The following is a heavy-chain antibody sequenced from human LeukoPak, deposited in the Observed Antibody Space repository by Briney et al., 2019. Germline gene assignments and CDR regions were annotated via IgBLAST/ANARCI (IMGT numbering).Heavy chain of an antibody. CDR3: ARAIDGSSSPLAGPSEY. CDR2: INWNGGST. CDR1: GFTFDDYG. D-gene: IGHD6-6*01. J-gene: IGHJ4*02. Sequence: GGSLRLSCAASGFTFDDYGMSWVRQAPEKGLEGVSGINWNGGSTGYADSVKGRFTISRDNAKNSLYLQMNSLRAEDTALYFCARAIDGSSSPLAGPSEYWGQGTLVTVSS. V-gene: IGHV3-20*04.